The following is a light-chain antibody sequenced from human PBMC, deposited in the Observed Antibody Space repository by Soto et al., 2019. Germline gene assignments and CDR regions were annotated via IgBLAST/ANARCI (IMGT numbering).Light chain of an antibody. Sequence: EIEMTQSPSTLSVSPGETASLSCRASQSAGNFLAWYQQKPGQAPRLLIYSVSTWHTGIPARFSGSGSGTEFTLTISSLQSEDSAAYYCQQRNQSPITFGQGTRLEIK. CDR3: QQRNQSPIT. CDR2: SVS. V-gene: IGKV3D-15*01. CDR1: QSAGNF. J-gene: IGKJ5*01.